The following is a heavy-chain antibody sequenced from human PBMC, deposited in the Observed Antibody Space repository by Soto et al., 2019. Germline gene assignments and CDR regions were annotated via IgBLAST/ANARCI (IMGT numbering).Heavy chain of an antibody. V-gene: IGHV1-69*02. D-gene: IGHD3-10*01. Sequence: GASVKVSCKASGGTFSSYTISWVRQAPGQGLEWMGRIIPILGIPNYAQKFQGRVTITADKSTSTAYMELSSLRSVDTAVYYCPRKAGFGELLSPSFDYWGQGALVPVSS. J-gene: IGHJ4*02. CDR3: PRKAGFGELLSPSFDY. CDR1: GGTFSSYT. CDR2: IIPILGIP.